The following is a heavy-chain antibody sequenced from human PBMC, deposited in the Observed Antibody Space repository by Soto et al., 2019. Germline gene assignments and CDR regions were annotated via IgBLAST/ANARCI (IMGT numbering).Heavy chain of an antibody. CDR3: ASGSSWDWWFDS. CDR1: GGSVSSDRSY. Sequence: QVQLQESGPGRVKPSETLSLTCSVSGGSVSSDRSYWNWVRQSPGKGLEWIGNIYYGSTNYNPPLKNRVTLSLDTSKNQLSLSLRSVTAADTAVYYCASGSSWDWWFDSWGQGTLITVSS. V-gene: IGHV4-61*01. J-gene: IGHJ5*01. CDR2: IYYGST. D-gene: IGHD6-6*01.